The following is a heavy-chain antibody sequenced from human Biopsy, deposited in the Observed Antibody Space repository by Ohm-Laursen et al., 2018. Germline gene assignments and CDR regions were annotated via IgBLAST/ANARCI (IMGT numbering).Heavy chain of an antibody. CDR3: ARDPIVGSKADGMDV. Sequence: SLRLSCSVSGFTFSVYAMHWVRQAPGKGLEWVAIIWYDGSSEYYADSVKGRFTISRDNSRNTVYLQMNSLRAEDTAIYYCARDPIVGSKADGMDVWGQGTTVTVSS. J-gene: IGHJ6*02. V-gene: IGHV3-33*01. D-gene: IGHD1-26*01. CDR2: IWYDGSSE. CDR1: GFTFSVYA.